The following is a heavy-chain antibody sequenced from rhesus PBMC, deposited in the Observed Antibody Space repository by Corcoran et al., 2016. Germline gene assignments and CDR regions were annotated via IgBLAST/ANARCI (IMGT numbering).Heavy chain of an antibody. CDR2: IYGNNENT. CDR3: TRHKSGSNSMDV. V-gene: IGHV4-80*01. J-gene: IGHJ5-2*02. D-gene: IGHD4-11*01. CDR1: ETSISFYW. Sequence: LRESGPGLVKPSETLSLTCSASETSISFYWWSWIRQSPGKGLEWIGEIYGNNENTNSSPTFKSRVTISKDASRNQFSLRMNSVTAADTAVYYCTRHKSGSNSMDVWGRGVMVTVSS.